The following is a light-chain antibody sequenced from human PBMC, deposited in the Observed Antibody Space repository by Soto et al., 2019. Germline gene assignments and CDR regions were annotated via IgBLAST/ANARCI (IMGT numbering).Light chain of an antibody. CDR1: SNDVGGHIY. Sequence: QSALTQPASVSGSPGQSITISCTGTSNDVGGHIYVSWHQQHPGQAHKLIIFETSNRPSGVSNRFSGSKSGNTAYLTISGLQVEDEADYYCRSWDSTSTVLFGGGTKLTVL. CDR3: RSWDSTSTVL. CDR2: ETS. J-gene: IGLJ2*01. V-gene: IGLV2-14*01.